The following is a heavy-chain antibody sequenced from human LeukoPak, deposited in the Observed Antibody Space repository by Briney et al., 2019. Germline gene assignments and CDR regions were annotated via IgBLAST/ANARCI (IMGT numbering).Heavy chain of an antibody. CDR1: GGSISSFY. CDR3: ARGIVWNYSGMDV. J-gene: IGHJ6*02. D-gene: IGHD5/OR15-5a*01. CDR2: IHYSGSP. V-gene: IGHV4-59*01. Sequence: SETLSLTCTVSGGSISSFYWSWIRQPPGKGLEWIAYIHYSGSPDSNPSLKSRVTMSVDTSKNQLSLKLTSVTAADTAVYYCARGIVWNYSGMDVWGQGTTVTVSS.